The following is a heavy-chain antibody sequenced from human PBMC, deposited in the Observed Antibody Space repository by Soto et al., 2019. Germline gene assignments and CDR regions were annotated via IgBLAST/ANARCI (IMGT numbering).Heavy chain of an antibody. CDR3: AANTYSSSSFGY. V-gene: IGHV2-5*01. J-gene: IGHJ4*02. CDR2: FYWNDDK. Sequence: SGPTLVNPTQTLTLTCTFSGFSLSTSGVGVGWIRQPPGKALEWLALFYWNDDKRYSPSLKSRLTITKDTSKNQVVLTMTNMDPVDTATYYCAANTYSSSSFGYWGQGTLVTVSS. D-gene: IGHD6-6*01. CDR1: GFSLSTSGVG.